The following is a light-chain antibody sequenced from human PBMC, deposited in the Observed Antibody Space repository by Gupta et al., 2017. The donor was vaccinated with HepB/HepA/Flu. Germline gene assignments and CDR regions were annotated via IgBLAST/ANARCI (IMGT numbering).Light chain of an antibody. CDR2: DVS. J-gene: IGLJ2*01. V-gene: IGLV2-14*01. CDR3: SSYTTSSSVV. CDR1: SSDVGRYNY. Sequence: QSALTQPASVSGSPGQSITISCTGTSSDVGRYNYVSWYQQHPCKAPKLIIYDVSHRPSGVSNRFSGSKSGNTASLTISGLQPEDEAEYSCSSYTTSSSVVFGGGTELTVL.